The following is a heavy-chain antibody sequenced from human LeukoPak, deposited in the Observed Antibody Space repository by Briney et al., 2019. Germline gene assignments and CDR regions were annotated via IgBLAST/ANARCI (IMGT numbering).Heavy chain of an antibody. CDR1: GGSFSGYY. V-gene: IGHV4-34*01. J-gene: IGHJ4*02. D-gene: IGHD6-13*01. CDR3: ASPRAERSTWYAVDY. Sequence: SETLSLTCAVSGGSFSGYYWSWIRQPPGKGLEWIGSIYYSGSTYYNPSLKSRVIISVDTSKNQFSLKLSSVTAADTAVYYCASPRAERSTWYAVDYWGQGTLVTVSA. CDR2: IYYSGST.